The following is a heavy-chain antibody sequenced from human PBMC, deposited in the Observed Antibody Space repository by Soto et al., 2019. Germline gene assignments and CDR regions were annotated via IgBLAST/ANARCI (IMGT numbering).Heavy chain of an antibody. V-gene: IGHV1-2*04. D-gene: IGHD3-3*01. J-gene: IGHJ6*02. CDR1: GYTFTGYY. CDR2: INPNSGGT. Sequence: ASVKVSCKASGYTFTGYYMHWVRQAPGQGLEWMGWINPNSGGTNYAQKFQGWVTMTRDTSISTAYMELSSLRSEDTAVYYCARDLRYYDFWSGARRPHNLPKKNYYYYGMDVWGQGTTVTVSS. CDR3: ARDLRYYDFWSGARRPHNLPKKNYYYYGMDV.